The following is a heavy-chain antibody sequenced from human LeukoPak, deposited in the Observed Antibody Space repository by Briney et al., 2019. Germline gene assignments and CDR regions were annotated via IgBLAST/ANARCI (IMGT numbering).Heavy chain of an antibody. D-gene: IGHD1-26*01. V-gene: IGHV3-23*01. CDR1: GFTFSGYA. Sequence: GGSLRLSCAASGFTFSGYAMSWVRQAPGKGLEWVSAISGSGGSTYYADSVKGRFTISRDNSKNTLYLQMNSLRAEDTAVYYCAKDRRGSYYFDYWGQGTLVTVSS. J-gene: IGHJ4*02. CDR3: AKDRRGSYYFDY. CDR2: ISGSGGST.